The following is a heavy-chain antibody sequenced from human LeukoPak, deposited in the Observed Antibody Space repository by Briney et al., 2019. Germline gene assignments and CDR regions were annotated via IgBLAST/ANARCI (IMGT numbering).Heavy chain of an antibody. CDR2: INPNSGGT. J-gene: IGHJ6*02. V-gene: IGHV1-2*02. Sequence: ASVKVSCKASGYTFTGYYMHWVRQAPGQGLEWMGWINPNSGGTNYAQKFQGRVTMTRDTSISTAYMELSRLRSDDTAVYYCARDVPYYYGSGSYFYGMDVWGQGTTVTVSS. CDR1: GYTFTGYY. CDR3: ARDVPYYYGSGSYFYGMDV. D-gene: IGHD3-10*01.